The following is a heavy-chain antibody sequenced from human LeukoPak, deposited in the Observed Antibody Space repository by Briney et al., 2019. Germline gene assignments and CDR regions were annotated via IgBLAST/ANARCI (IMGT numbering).Heavy chain of an antibody. J-gene: IGHJ6*02. CDR1: GGSISSYY. CDR2: IYYSGRT. D-gene: IGHD2-2*01. CDR3: ARHRSSTSWKNYYGMDV. V-gene: IGHV4-59*01. Sequence: AETLSLTCSVSGGSISSYYWSWIRQPPGKGLGWIGYIYYSGRTNYNPSLKSRVTISVDTSKNQFSLKLSSVTAADTAVYYCARHRSSTSWKNYYGMDVWGQGTTVTVSS.